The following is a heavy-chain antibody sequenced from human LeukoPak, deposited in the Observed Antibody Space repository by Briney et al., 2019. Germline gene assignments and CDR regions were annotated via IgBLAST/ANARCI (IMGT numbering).Heavy chain of an antibody. V-gene: IGHV1-46*01. CDR3: ARELDYYGSVI. CDR2: INPSGGST. D-gene: IGHD3-10*01. CDR1: GYTFTTYY. J-gene: IGHJ4*02. Sequence: GASVKVSCKASGYTFTTYYMHWVRQAPGQGLEWMGIINPSGGSTTYAQKFQGRVTITRDTSTSTAYMELRSLRSDDTAVYYCARELDYYGSVIWGQGTLVTVSS.